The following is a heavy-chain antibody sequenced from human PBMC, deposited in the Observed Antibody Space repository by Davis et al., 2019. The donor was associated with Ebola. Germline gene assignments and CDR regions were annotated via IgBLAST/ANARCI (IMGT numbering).Heavy chain of an antibody. CDR3: AREMRGTADSH. J-gene: IGHJ4*02. CDR1: GFTFHNYG. V-gene: IGHV3-30*12. CDR2: ISPEGSAQ. D-gene: IGHD1/OR15-1a*01. Sequence: PGGSLRLSCAASGFTFHNYGMHWVRQAPGKGLEWVAVISPEGSAQRYVDSVKGRFTITRDNSKYTLFLQMNSLRVEDTAMYHCAREMRGTADSHWGQGTLVTVSS.